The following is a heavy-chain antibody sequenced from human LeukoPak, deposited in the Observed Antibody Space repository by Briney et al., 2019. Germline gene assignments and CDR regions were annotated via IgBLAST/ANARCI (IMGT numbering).Heavy chain of an antibody. CDR3: ARDMVRGVITPSDAFEI. CDR2: ISAYNGNT. D-gene: IGHD3-10*01. V-gene: IGHV1-18*01. J-gene: IGHJ3*02. Sequence: GASVKVSCKASGYTFTSYGISWVRQAPGQGLEWMGWISAYNGNTNYAQKLQGRVTMTTDTSTSTAYMELRSLRSDDTAVYYCARDMVRGVITPSDAFEIWGQGTMVTVSS. CDR1: GYTFTSYG.